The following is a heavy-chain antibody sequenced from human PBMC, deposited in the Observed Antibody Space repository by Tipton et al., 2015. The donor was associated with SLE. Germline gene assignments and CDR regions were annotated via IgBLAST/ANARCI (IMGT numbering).Heavy chain of an antibody. V-gene: IGHV4-34*01. Sequence: LRLSCAVYGGSFSGYYWSSIRQPPGKGLEWIGEVNHSGSINYNPSLKSRVTISVPTSKNQFSLKLISATAADTAVYYCARGPSPSGGFDYWGQGTLFTVAS. J-gene: IGHJ4*02. CDR2: VNHSGSI. D-gene: IGHD3-10*01. CDR3: ARGPSPSGGFDY. CDR1: GGSFSGYY.